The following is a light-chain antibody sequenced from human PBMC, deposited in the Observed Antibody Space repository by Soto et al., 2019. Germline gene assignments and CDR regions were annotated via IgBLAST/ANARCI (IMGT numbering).Light chain of an antibody. J-gene: IGKJ1*01. CDR3: QQRYTCPWT. Sequence: EIVLTQSPATLSLSPRERATLSCTASQSLIKYLAWYQQKPGQAPRLLIYEGSERASGVPARFSGGGSGTEFTLIITSLKPEDFGVYYCQQRYTCPWTFGQGTKVEMK. V-gene: IGKV3-11*01. CDR1: QSLIKY. CDR2: EGS.